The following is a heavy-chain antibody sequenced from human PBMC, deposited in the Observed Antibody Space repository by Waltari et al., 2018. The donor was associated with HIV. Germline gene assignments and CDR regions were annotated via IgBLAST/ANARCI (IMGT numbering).Heavy chain of an antibody. CDR3: ARYSSAWTGFDY. J-gene: IGHJ4*02. CDR1: GGSISNYY. Sequence: QVQLQESGPGLVKPSETLSLICTVSGGSISNYYWGWIRQPPGKGLEWIGYIYYTGRTDYNPSLKSRVTISVDTSKNQCSLKLTSVTAADTAQYYWARYSSAWTGFDYWGQGTLVTVSS. CDR2: IYYTGRT. D-gene: IGHD6-19*01. V-gene: IGHV4-59*01.